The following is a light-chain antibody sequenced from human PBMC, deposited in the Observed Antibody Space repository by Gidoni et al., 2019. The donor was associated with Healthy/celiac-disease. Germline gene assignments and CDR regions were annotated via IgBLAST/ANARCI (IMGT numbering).Light chain of an antibody. Sequence: DIALMQSPLSLPVTPGEPASISCRSNQSLLHSNGYNYLDWYLQKPGQSPQLLNYLGSNRASGVPDRFSGSGSGTDFTLKISRVEAEDVGVYYCMQALQTPRTFGQGTKVEIK. CDR2: LGS. J-gene: IGKJ1*01. V-gene: IGKV2-28*01. CDR3: MQALQTPRT. CDR1: QSLLHSNGYNY.